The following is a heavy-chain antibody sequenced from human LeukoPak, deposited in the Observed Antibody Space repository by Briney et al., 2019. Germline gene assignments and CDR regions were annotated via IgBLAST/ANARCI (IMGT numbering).Heavy chain of an antibody. V-gene: IGHV3-74*01. Sequence: GGSLRLSCAASGFTFSSYWMHWVRQAPGKGLVWVSRINSDGSSTSYADSVKGRFTISRDNAKNTLYLQMNSLRAEDTAVYYCARDSYSPRFYPNYFDYWGQGTLVTVSS. CDR2: INSDGSST. J-gene: IGHJ4*02. CDR3: ARDSYSPRFYPNYFDY. D-gene: IGHD2-15*01. CDR1: GFTFSSYW.